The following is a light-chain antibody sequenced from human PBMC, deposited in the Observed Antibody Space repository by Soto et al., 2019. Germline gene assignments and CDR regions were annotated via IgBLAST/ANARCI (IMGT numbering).Light chain of an antibody. J-gene: IGKJ1*01. CDR2: GAS. Sequence: VLTQSPDTLSLSPGERATLSCRASQTISSNYLAWYQQKPGQAPRLLIYGASSRATGIPDRFSGSASGTDFTLAISRLEPEDFVVYYCQHYGNLPRTFGQGTKVEIK. V-gene: IGKV3-20*01. CDR1: QTISSNY. CDR3: QHYGNLPRT.